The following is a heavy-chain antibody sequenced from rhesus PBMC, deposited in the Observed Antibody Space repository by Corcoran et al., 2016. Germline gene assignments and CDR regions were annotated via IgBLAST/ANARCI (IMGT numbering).Heavy chain of an antibody. CDR2: ITYSGST. J-gene: IGHJ4*01. D-gene: IGHD5-24*01. CDR3: ARVDSGYSIDFDY. CDR1: GGSISSGYYY. Sequence: QVQLQESGPGLVKPSETLSLTCAVSGGSISSGYYYWSWIRQPPGKGLEWIGYITYSGSTSYNPSLKSRFTSSRDTSKTQFSLKLSSVTAADTAVYYCARVDSGYSIDFDYWGQGVLVTVSS. V-gene: IGHV4-122*02.